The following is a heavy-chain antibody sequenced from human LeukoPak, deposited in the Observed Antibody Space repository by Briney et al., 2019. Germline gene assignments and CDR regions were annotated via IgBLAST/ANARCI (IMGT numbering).Heavy chain of an antibody. CDR3: ARGGEVVPAAIAYYYYYMDV. CDR1: GYTFTSYD. CDR2: IIPIFGTA. D-gene: IGHD2-2*02. Sequence: GASVKVSCKASGYTFTSYDINWVRQAPGQGLEWMGGIIPIFGTANYAQKFQGRVTITADESTSTAYMELSSLRSEDTAVYYCARGGEVVPAAIAYYYYYMDVWGKGTTVTISS. J-gene: IGHJ6*03. V-gene: IGHV1-69*13.